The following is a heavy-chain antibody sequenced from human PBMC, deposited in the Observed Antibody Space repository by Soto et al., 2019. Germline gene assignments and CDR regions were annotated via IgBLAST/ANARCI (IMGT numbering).Heavy chain of an antibody. Sequence: PGGSLRLSCAASGFTFSSYWMSWVRQAPGKGLEWVANIKQDGSEKYYVDSVKGRFTISRDNAKNSLYLQMNSLRAEDTAVYYCARVKRFLKWSPYYFDYWRQRTLVTVSS. J-gene: IGHJ4*02. D-gene: IGHD3-3*01. V-gene: IGHV3-7*03. CDR2: IKQDGSEK. CDR3: ARVKRFLKWSPYYFDY. CDR1: GFTFSSYW.